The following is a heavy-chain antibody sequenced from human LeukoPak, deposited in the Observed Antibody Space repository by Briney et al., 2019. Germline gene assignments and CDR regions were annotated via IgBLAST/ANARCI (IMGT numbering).Heavy chain of an antibody. D-gene: IGHD5-12*01. CDR3: ASGYSGTFGY. CDR2: IFYGGST. CDR1: GGSMSSYKYY. V-gene: IGHV4-39*07. Sequence: SETLSLTCTVSGGSMSSYKYYWGWIRQPPGKGLEWIGSIFYGGSTSYNPSLKSRVTISVETSKNQFSLKLSSVTAADTAVYYCASGYSGTFGYWGQGTLVTVSS. J-gene: IGHJ4*02.